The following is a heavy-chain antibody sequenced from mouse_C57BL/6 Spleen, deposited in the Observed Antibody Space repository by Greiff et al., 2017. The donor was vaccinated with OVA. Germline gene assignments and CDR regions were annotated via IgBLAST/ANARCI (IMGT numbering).Heavy chain of an antibody. Sequence: VQLQQSGPVLVKPGASVKMSCKASGYTFTDYYMTWVKQSHGKSLEWIGVINPYNGGTSYNQKFKGKATLTVDKSSSTAYMELNSLTSEDSAVYYCARDYGSSHWYFDVWGKGTTVTVSS. CDR2: INPYNGGT. V-gene: IGHV1-19*01. D-gene: IGHD1-1*01. CDR3: ARDYGSSHWYFDV. J-gene: IGHJ1*03. CDR1: GYTFTDYY.